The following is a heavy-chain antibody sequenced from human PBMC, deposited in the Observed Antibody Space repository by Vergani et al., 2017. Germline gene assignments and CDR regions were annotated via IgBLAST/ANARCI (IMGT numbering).Heavy chain of an antibody. CDR3: ARGTFFHAFDN. CDR2: IYSSGST. J-gene: IGHJ3*02. CDR1: GDSISSGNYY. D-gene: IGHD1-26*01. V-gene: IGHV4-61*02. Sequence: QVQLQESGPGLLKPSQTLSLTCSVAGDSISSGNYYWNWIRQPAGKGLEWMGRIYSSGSTSYNLSIKSRITMSLDTSKNQFSRSLGSVIAADTAVYYCARGTFFHAFDNWGQGTVVTVSS.